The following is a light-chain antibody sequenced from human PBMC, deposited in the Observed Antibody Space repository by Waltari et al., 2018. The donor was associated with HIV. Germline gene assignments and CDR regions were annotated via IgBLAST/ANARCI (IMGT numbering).Light chain of an antibody. CDR1: TSHIGNDY. J-gene: IGLJ3*02. V-gene: IGLV1-51*01. CDR3: GTWDRSLSAAV. CDR2: DNN. Sequence: QSVLTQPPSVSAAPGQKVTISCSGSTSHIGNDYVSCYQHVPGAAPRLLIYDNNKRPSGIPDRFSGSRSGTSATLGITGLQTGDEAHYYCGTWDRSLSAAVFGGGTKLTVL.